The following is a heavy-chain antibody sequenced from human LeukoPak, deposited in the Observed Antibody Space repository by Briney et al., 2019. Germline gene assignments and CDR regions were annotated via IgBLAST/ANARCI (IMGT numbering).Heavy chain of an antibody. Sequence: PGGSLRLSCAASGFTFSSYAMHWVRQAPGKGLEWVAVISYDGSNKYYADSVKGRFTISRDNSKNTLYLQMNSLRAEDTAVYYCARDGRWLQFFDYWGQGTLVTVSS. J-gene: IGHJ4*02. CDR1: GFTFSSYA. CDR3: ARDGRWLQFFDY. CDR2: ISYDGSNK. V-gene: IGHV3-30-3*01. D-gene: IGHD5-24*01.